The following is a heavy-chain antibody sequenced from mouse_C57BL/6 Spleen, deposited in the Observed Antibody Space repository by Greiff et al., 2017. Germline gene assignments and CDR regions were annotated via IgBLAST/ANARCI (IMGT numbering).Heavy chain of an antibody. D-gene: IGHD1-1*01. V-gene: IGHV1-53*01. CDR3: ARSRSTTVVENYYAMDY. J-gene: IGHJ4*01. CDR2: INPSNGGT. Sequence: VQLQQPGTELVKPGASVKLSCKASGYTFTSYWMHWVKQRPGQGLEWIGNINPSNGGTNYNEKFKSKATLTVDKSSSTAYMQLSCLTSEDSAVYYCARSRSTTVVENYYAMDYWGQGTSVTVSS. CDR1: GYTFTSYW.